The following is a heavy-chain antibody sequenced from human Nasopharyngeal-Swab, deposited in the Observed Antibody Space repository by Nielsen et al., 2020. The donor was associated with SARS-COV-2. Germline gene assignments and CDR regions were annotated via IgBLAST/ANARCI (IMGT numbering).Heavy chain of an antibody. Sequence: ASVQVSCKASGYTFTSYAMNWVRQAPAQGLEWMGWINTNTGNPTYAQGFTGRFVFSLDTSVSTAYLQISSLKAEDTAVYYCARDLSPQYCSSTSCYAGYYYYYYMDVWGKGTTVTVSS. V-gene: IGHV7-4-1*02. CDR3: ARDLSPQYCSSTSCYAGYYYYYYMDV. D-gene: IGHD2-2*01. J-gene: IGHJ6*03. CDR2: INTNTGNP. CDR1: GYTFTSYA.